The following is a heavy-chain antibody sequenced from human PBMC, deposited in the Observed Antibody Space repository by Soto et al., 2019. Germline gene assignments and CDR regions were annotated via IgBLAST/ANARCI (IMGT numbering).Heavy chain of an antibody. CDR1: GGSISSGDYY. J-gene: IGHJ6*02. CDR3: ARRGYFPTGYYYGMDV. D-gene: IGHD3-3*01. V-gene: IGHV4-30-4*01. Sequence: PSETLSLTCTVSGGSISSGDYYWSWIRQPPGKGLEWIGYIYYSGSTYYNPSLKSRVTISVDTSKNQFSLKLSSVTAADTAVYYCARRGYFPTGYYYGMDVWGQGTTVTVSS. CDR2: IYYSGST.